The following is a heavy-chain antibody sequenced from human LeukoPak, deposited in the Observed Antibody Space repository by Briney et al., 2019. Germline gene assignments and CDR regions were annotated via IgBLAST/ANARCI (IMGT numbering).Heavy chain of an antibody. CDR2: IYYSGST. D-gene: IGHD6-13*01. Sequence: SETLSLTCTVSGGSISSSSYYWGWIRQPPGKGLEWIGSIYYSGSTYYNPSLKSRVTISVDTSKNQFSLKLSSVTAADTAVYYCAREGIAGFDPWGQGTLVTVSS. J-gene: IGHJ5*02. CDR1: GGSISSSSYY. CDR3: AREGIAGFDP. V-gene: IGHV4-39*07.